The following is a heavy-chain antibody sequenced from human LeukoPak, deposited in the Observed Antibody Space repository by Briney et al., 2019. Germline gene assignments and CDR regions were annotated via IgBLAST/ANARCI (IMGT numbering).Heavy chain of an antibody. Sequence: GRALRLSCAASGFTFRSYGMHWVRQAPGKGVEWVAVISYDGSNKYYADSVKGRFTISRDNSKNTLYLQMNSLRAEDTAVYYCAKDRGYCSGGSCDYFDYWGQGTLVTVSS. D-gene: IGHD2-15*01. CDR1: GFTFRSYG. CDR3: AKDRGYCSGGSCDYFDY. J-gene: IGHJ4*02. V-gene: IGHV3-30*18. CDR2: ISYDGSNK.